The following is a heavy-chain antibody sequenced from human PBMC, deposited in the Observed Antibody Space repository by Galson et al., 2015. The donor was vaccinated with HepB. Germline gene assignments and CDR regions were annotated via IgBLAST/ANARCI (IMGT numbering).Heavy chain of an antibody. J-gene: IGHJ4*02. V-gene: IGHV1-8*01. Sequence: SVKVSCKASGYTFTSYDINWVRQATGQGLEWMGWMSPNSGNTDYAQKFQGRVTMTRHTSISTAYMELSSLRSEDTAVYYCARGPPNWGFDYWGQGTLVTVS. CDR3: ARGPPNWGFDY. CDR1: GYTFTSYD. D-gene: IGHD7-27*01. CDR2: MSPNSGNT.